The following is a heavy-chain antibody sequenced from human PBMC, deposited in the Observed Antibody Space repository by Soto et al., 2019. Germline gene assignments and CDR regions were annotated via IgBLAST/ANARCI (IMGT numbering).Heavy chain of an antibody. CDR3: TRDLISSSVIDGMDV. CDR2: INPSGGGT. J-gene: IGHJ6*02. Sequence: ASVKVSCKASGYTFTSYYIHWVRQAPGQGLEWMGVINPSGGGTSYAQKFQGRVTMTRDRSTSTVYMELSSLRSEDTAVYYCTRDLISSSVIDGMDVWGQGTTVTVSS. D-gene: IGHD6-6*01. CDR1: GYTFTSYY. V-gene: IGHV1-46*01.